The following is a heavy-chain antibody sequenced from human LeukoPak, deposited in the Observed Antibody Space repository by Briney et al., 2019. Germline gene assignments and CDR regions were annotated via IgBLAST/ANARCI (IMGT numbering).Heavy chain of an antibody. Sequence: GGSLRLSCSASGFTFSNAWMSWVRQAPGKGLEWVSGISGSGGSTYYADSVKGRFTISRDNSKNTLYLQMNSLRAEDTAVYYCAKDGYSYGSNYLDYWGQGTLVTVSS. D-gene: IGHD5-18*01. CDR2: ISGSGGST. CDR1: GFTFSNAW. J-gene: IGHJ4*02. V-gene: IGHV3-23*01. CDR3: AKDGYSYGSNYLDY.